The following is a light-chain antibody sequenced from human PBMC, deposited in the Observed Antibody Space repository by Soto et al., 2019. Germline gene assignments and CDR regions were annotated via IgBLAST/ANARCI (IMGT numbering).Light chain of an antibody. CDR3: QQGYSKNT. J-gene: IGKJ4*01. V-gene: IGKV1-39*01. Sequence: DIQMTQSPSSLSASVGDRVTIACRASQNIRTYLNWYQQNTGKAPQILVYAASNFHSGVPSRFSGSGSGTNFTLNISNLQPEDFATYHCQQGYSKNTFGEGTKVEIK. CDR1: QNIRTY. CDR2: AAS.